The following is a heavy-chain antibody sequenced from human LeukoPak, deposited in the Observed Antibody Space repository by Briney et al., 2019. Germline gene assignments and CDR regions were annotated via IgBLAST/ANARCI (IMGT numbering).Heavy chain of an antibody. V-gene: IGHV3-21*01. D-gene: IGHD2-21*01. CDR1: GFSIRGYG. CDR2: IWSTSTTI. J-gene: IGHJ6*02. CDR3: ARDPEGDCYFRMEV. Sequence: PGGSLGLSCAASGFSIRGYGKNWVRQAPGKGLEWVSSIWSTSTTIFYADSVKGRFTISTDNAKNSLFLQMNRLSAEDTALYYCARDPEGDCYFRMEVWGQGTAVTVSS.